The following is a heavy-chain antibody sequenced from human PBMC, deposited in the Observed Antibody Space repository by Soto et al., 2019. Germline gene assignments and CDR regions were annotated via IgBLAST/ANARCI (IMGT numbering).Heavy chain of an antibody. D-gene: IGHD4-17*01. Sequence: SDTLSLTCSVSSGSISSSSYFWGWIRQPPGKGLEWIGSIYYSGSTYYNPSLKSRVSVSVDTSKNQFSLKLSSVTAADTAVYYCARQALGSGHDYGDYFDYWGQGTLVTVS. J-gene: IGHJ4*02. CDR2: IYYSGST. V-gene: IGHV4-39*01. CDR3: ARQALGSGHDYGDYFDY. CDR1: SGSISSSSYF.